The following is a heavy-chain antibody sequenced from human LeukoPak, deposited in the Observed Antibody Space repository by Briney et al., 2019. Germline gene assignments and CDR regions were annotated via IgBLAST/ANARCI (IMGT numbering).Heavy chain of an antibody. CDR1: GYTFTSYG. CDR2: ISAYNGNT. V-gene: IGHV1-18*01. D-gene: IGHD3-22*01. J-gene: IGHJ5*02. CDR3: ARDGGYYDSSGYYT. Sequence: ASVKVPCKASGYTFTSYGIGWVRQAPGQGLEWMGWISAYNGNTNYAQKLQGRVTMTTDTSTSTAYMELRSLRSDDTAVYYCARDGGYYDSSGYYTWGQGTLVTVSS.